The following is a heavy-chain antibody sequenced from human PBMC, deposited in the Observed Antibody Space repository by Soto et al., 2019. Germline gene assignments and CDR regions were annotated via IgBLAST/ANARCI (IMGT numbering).Heavy chain of an antibody. CDR2: ISGVGGIT. CDR1: EFTFTNYA. V-gene: IGHV3-23*01. Sequence: VLSLSLSCAASEFTFTNYAMSRLLQTPGKGLEWVSTISGVGGITPYAASVKGRFTISRDDSKNTLYMEMNSLRAEDTAVYFCENNNATGGAFFDSWGQGILVTVSS. J-gene: IGHJ4*02. CDR3: ENNNATGGAFFDS. D-gene: IGHD3-3*02.